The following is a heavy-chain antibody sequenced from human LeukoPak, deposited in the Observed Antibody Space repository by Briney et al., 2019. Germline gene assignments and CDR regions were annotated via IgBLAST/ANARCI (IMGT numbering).Heavy chain of an antibody. CDR3: AKGANWGPNRGTDY. CDR1: GFIFNDYA. Sequence: GGSLRLSCAASGFIFNDYAMHWVRQAPGKGLEWVSGISWNSRSIDYADSVKGRFTISRDNAKNSLYLQMNSLRAEDTALYYCAKGANWGPNRGTDYWGQGTLVTVSS. J-gene: IGHJ4*02. D-gene: IGHD7-27*01. CDR2: ISWNSRSI. V-gene: IGHV3-9*01.